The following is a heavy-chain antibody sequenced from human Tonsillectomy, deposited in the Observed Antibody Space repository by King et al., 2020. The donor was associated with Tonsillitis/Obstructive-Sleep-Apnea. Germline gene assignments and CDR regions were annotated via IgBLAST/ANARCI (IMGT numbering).Heavy chain of an antibody. Sequence: QLQESGPGLVKXSETLSLTCSVSGGSISSYYWSWIRQPPGKGLEWIGYMYYSGGTNYNPSLKSRVXISVNTSKHQFSLKLSSVTAADTAGYYFVSXRGXXAXXNLQNWFDPWGXXXLVTVSS. J-gene: IGHJ5*02. CDR3: VSXRGXXAXXNLQNWFDP. D-gene: IGHD3-10*02. V-gene: IGHV4-59*01. CDR2: MYYSGGT. CDR1: GGSISSYY.